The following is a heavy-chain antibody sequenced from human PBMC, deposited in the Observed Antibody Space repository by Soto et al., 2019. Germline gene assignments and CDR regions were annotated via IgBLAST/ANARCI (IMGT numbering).Heavy chain of an antibody. CDR3: ARDIMVRAAGTKVSHYYGMDV. V-gene: IGHV3-74*01. Sequence: GGSLRLSCAASGFTFSSYWMHWVRQAPGKGLVWVSRINSDGSSTSYADSVKGRFTISRDNAKNTLYLQMNSLRAEDTAVYYCARDIMVRAAGTKVSHYYGMDVWGQGTTVTVSS. CDR2: INSDGSST. J-gene: IGHJ6*02. CDR1: GFTFSSYW. D-gene: IGHD6-13*01.